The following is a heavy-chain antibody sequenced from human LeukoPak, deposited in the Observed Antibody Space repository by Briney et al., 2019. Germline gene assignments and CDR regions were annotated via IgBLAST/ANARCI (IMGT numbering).Heavy chain of an antibody. V-gene: IGHV3-21*04. D-gene: IGHD3-10*01. CDR2: ISSSSSYI. CDR3: VRGSSGTVVRGVSWAWFDP. Sequence: PGGSLRLSCAASGFTFSSYSMNWVRQAPGKGLEWVSSISSSSSYIYYEDSVKGRFTISRDNAENSLHLQMNSLRAEDTAVYYCVRGSSGTVVRGVSWAWFDPWGQGTLVSVSS. J-gene: IGHJ5*02. CDR1: GFTFSSYS.